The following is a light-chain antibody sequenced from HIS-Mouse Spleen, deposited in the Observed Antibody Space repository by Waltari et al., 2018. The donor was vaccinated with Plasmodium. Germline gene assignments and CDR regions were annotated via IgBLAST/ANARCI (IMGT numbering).Light chain of an antibody. V-gene: IGLV2-23*01. Sequence: QSALTQPPPVSGSPGQSITISCTGTSSDVGRYNLVSWYHQPPGKAPKLRIHEDSNRPSGVPNRFSGSKSGNTASLTISGLQAEDEADYYCCSDAGSCTVVFGTGTKVTVL. CDR3: CSDAGSCTVV. CDR1: SSDVGRYNL. CDR2: EDS. J-gene: IGLJ1*01.